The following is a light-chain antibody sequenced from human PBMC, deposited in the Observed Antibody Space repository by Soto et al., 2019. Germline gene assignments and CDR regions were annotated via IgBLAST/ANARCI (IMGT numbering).Light chain of an antibody. J-gene: IGKJ3*01. CDR3: QRSYSTPFT. CDR1: QSISSY. Sequence: DIQMTQSPSSLSASVGDRVTITCRASQSISSYLNWYQQKPGKAPKLLIYAASSLQSGVTSRFSGSGSGTDFTLTISSLQPEDFETYYCQRSYSTPFTFGPGTKVDIK. V-gene: IGKV1-39*01. CDR2: AAS.